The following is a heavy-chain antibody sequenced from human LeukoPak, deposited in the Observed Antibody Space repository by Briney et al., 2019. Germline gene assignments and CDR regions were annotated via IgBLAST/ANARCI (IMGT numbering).Heavy chain of an antibody. CDR1: GYTFTSYG. D-gene: IGHD2-2*01. Sequence: ASVKVSCKASGYTFTSYGISWVRQAPGQGLEWMGWISAYNGNTNYAQKLQGRVTMTTDTSTSTAYMELRSLRSDDTAVYYCARASEIYCSSTSCYVDAFDIWGQGTMVTVSS. J-gene: IGHJ3*02. CDR2: ISAYNGNT. CDR3: ARASEIYCSSTSCYVDAFDI. V-gene: IGHV1-18*01.